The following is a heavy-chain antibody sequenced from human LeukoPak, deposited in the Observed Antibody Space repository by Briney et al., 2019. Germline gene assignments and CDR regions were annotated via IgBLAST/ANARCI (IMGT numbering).Heavy chain of an antibody. J-gene: IGHJ6*03. CDR1: GFTFSSYA. D-gene: IGHD4-17*01. Sequence: GGSLRLSCAASGFTFSSYAMSWVRQSPGKGLEWVSVISGSGDSTYYADSVKGRFTISRDNSKNTLYLQMNSLRAEDTALYYCARNYGDYTYYYYMDVWGKGTTVTVSS. V-gene: IGHV3-23*01. CDR3: ARNYGDYTYYYYMDV. CDR2: ISGSGDST.